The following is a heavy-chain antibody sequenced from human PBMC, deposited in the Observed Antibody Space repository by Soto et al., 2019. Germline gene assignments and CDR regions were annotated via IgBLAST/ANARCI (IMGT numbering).Heavy chain of an antibody. D-gene: IGHD3-3*01. J-gene: IGHJ6*02. CDR3: ATTYTIFGVVKRKHYGMDV. CDR2: ISSSSSTI. Sequence: PGGSLRLSCAASGFTFSSYSMNWVRQAPGKGLEWVSYISSSSSTIYYADSVKGRFTISRDNAKNSLYLQMNSLRDEDTAVYYRATTYTIFGVVKRKHYGMDVWGQGATVTVSS. CDR1: GFTFSSYS. V-gene: IGHV3-48*02.